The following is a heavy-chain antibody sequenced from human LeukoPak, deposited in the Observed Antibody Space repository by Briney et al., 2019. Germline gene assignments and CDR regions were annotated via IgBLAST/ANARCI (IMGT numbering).Heavy chain of an antibody. CDR3: ARDYWNDGDGGDH. J-gene: IGHJ4*02. CDR1: GFTFSSYE. Sequence: GGSLRLSCAASGFTFSSYEMNWVRQAPGKGLEWVSYISSSGSTIYYADSVKGRFTISRDNAKNSLYLQMSSPRAEDTAVYYCARDYWNDGDGGDHWGQGTLVSVSS. CDR2: ISSSGSTI. V-gene: IGHV3-48*03. D-gene: IGHD1-1*01.